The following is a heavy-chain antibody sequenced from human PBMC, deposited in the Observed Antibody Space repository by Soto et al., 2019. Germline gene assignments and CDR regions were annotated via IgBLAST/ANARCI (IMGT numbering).Heavy chain of an antibody. V-gene: IGHV1-18*01. CDR3: ARGTYDFWSGYRYYGMDV. CDR1: GYTFTSYG. D-gene: IGHD3-3*01. Sequence: ASVKVSCKASGYTFTSYGISWVRQAPEQGLEWMGWISAYNGNTNYAQKLQGRVTMTTDTSTSTAYMELRSLRSDDTAVYYCARGTYDFWSGYRYYGMDVLGQGTTVTVSS. CDR2: ISAYNGNT. J-gene: IGHJ6*02.